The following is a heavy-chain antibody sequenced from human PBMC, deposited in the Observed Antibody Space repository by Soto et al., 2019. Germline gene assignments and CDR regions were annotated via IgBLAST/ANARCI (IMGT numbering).Heavy chain of an antibody. Sequence: QVQLVQSGAEVKKPGSSVKVSCKASGGTFSSYAISWVRQAPGQGLEWMGGIIPIFGTANYAQKFQGRVTITADESTSTAYMELSGLRSEDTAVYYCARDGVGGGATIYYFDYWGQGTLVTVSS. V-gene: IGHV1-69*01. CDR2: IIPIFGTA. D-gene: IGHD1-26*01. J-gene: IGHJ4*02. CDR3: ARDGVGGGATIYYFDY. CDR1: GGTFSSYA.